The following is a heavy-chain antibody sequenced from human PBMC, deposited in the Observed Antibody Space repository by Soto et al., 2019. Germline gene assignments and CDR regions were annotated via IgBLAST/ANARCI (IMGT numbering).Heavy chain of an antibody. CDR1: GFTFNAFW. V-gene: IGHV3-7*01. CDR2: IDQDGSEK. CDR3: ERNKPYSSSWGLLDS. J-gene: IGHJ4*02. Sequence: PGVSLRLACAASGFTFNAFWMSWVRQSPGKGLEWVANIDQDGSEKQYVDSVKGRFTISRDNAKNSLFLQMSSLRVDDTAVYYCERNKPYSSSWGLLDSCGQRILVTVSS. D-gene: IGHD6-13*01.